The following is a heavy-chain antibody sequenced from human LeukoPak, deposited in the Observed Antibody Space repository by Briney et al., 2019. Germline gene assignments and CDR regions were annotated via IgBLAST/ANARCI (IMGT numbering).Heavy chain of an antibody. Sequence: GGSLRLSCAASGFTFSIYAMSWVRQAPGKGLEWVSVISGSDSNTYYADSVKGRFTISRDNSKNTVYLQMNSLSAEDTAVYYCARPVRADYWGQGTLVTVSS. CDR1: GFTFSIYA. J-gene: IGHJ4*02. V-gene: IGHV3-23*01. CDR2: ISGSDSNT. CDR3: ARPVRADY.